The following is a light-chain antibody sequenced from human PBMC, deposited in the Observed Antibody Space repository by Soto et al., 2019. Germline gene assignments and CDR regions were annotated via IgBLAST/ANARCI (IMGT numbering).Light chain of an antibody. CDR2: GAS. J-gene: IGKJ5*01. Sequence: DIPMTQSPSSVSASVGDRVTITCRASHGIDNCLAWHQQKPGTAPKLLIYGASSLQNGVLLRFSGSGSGTVXXXXXXXLXPEDFXXYYCQQTKSFPSTFGQGTRLEIK. V-gene: IGKV1D-12*01. CDR3: QQTKSFPST. CDR1: HGIDNC.